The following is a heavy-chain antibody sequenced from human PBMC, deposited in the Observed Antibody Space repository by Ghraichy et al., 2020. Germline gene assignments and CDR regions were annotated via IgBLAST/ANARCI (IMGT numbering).Heavy chain of an antibody. J-gene: IGHJ5*02. V-gene: IGHV3-30*18. CDR3: AKYTGEQLANWFDP. Sequence: LSLTCAASGFTFSSYGMHWVRQAPGKGLGWVAVISYDGSNKYYADSVKGRFTISRDNSKNTLYLQMNSLRAEDTAVYYCAKYTGEQLANWFDPWGQGTLVTVSS. CDR2: ISYDGSNK. CDR1: GFTFSSYG. D-gene: IGHD6-6*01.